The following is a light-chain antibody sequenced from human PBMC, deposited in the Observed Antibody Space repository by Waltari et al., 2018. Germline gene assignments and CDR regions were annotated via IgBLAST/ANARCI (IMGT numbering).Light chain of an antibody. Sequence: QSGLTQPASVSGSPGQSITISCTGTSSEVGHYNLVSWYQQYPGKAHKLMVYEVTKRTSGVSDRFSGSKAGNTASLTIYGLQSEDEADYYCCSYAGLGIYVFGTGTKVTVL. CDR2: EVT. V-gene: IGLV2-23*02. CDR1: SSEVGHYNL. CDR3: CSYAGLGIYV. J-gene: IGLJ1*01.